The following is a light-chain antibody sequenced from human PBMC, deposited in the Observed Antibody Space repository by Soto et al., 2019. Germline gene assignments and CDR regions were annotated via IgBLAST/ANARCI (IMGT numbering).Light chain of an antibody. V-gene: IGKV3-11*01. J-gene: IGKJ3*01. CDR2: DAS. CDR3: QQRSNWPPLFT. Sequence: EVVLTQSPGTLSLSSGERATLSCRASQSVSSYLAWYQQKPGQAPRLLIYDASNRATGIPARFSGSGSGTDFTLTISSLEPEDFAVYYCQQRSNWPPLFTFGPGTKVDIK. CDR1: QSVSSY.